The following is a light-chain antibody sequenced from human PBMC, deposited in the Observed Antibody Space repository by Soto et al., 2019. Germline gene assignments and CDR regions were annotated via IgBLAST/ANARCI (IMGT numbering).Light chain of an antibody. CDR2: DAS. CDR1: QSLNTD. CDR3: QQRRQWPVP. Sequence: EVLVSQSAPSLSASTGETATLSCRASQSLNTDLAWYQQKPGQAPKLLIYDASTRATGIPARFSGSGSGTDFTLTISSLEAEDFTVYCCQQRRQWPVPFGQGTSLEV. J-gene: IGKJ5*01. V-gene: IGKV3-15*01.